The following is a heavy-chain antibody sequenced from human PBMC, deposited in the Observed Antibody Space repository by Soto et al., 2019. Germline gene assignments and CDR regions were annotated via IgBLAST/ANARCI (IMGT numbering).Heavy chain of an antibody. CDR3: AKTTDRSGYYSRFDY. J-gene: IGHJ4*02. V-gene: IGHV3-30*18. Sequence: GGSLRLSCAASGFTFSSYGMHWVRQAPGKGLEWVAVISYDGGNKYHADSVKGRFTISRDNSKNTLYLQMNSLRVEDTAVYYCAKTTDRSGYYSRFDYWGQGALVTVSS. CDR2: ISYDGGNK. D-gene: IGHD3-22*01. CDR1: GFTFSSYG.